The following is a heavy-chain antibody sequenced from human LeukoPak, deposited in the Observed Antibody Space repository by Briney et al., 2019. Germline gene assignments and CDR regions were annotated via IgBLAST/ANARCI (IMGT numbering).Heavy chain of an antibody. CDR2: IGNTGRTI. Sequence: PGGSLRLSCAASGFTFSSYEMNWVRQAPGRGLEWVSYIGNTGRTIYYTDSVKGRFTISRDNAKNSLYLQMNSLRAEDTAIYYCVRGDRYFFDFWGQGTLVTVPS. CDR3: VRGDRYFFDF. V-gene: IGHV3-48*03. CDR1: GFTFSSYE. J-gene: IGHJ4*02.